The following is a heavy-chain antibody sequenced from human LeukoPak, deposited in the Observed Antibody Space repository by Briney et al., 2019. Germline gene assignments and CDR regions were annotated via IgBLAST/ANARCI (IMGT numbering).Heavy chain of an antibody. CDR3: AKGIYSSGWSYFDY. CDR2: LSGSGITT. D-gene: IGHD6-19*01. Sequence: GGSLRLSCAASGFTFSNSAMSWVRQAPGKGLEWVSTLSGSGITTYYADSVKGRFTISRDNSKNTLYLRMNSLRAEDTAVYYCAKGIYSSGWSYFDYWGHGTLVTVSS. CDR1: GFTFSNSA. V-gene: IGHV3-23*01. J-gene: IGHJ4*01.